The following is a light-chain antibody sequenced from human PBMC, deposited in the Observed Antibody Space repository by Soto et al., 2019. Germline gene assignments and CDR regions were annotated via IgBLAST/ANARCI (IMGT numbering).Light chain of an antibody. Sequence: DIQMTQSPATLSVSLGDRVTITCGASQSISSWLAWYQQKKGKAPKLLIYKASSLESGVPSRFSGSGYGTEFNLTISSLQPDDFATYYCQQYNSYRWTFGQGTKVDIK. CDR1: QSISSW. J-gene: IGKJ1*01. V-gene: IGKV1-5*03. CDR2: KAS. CDR3: QQYNSYRWT.